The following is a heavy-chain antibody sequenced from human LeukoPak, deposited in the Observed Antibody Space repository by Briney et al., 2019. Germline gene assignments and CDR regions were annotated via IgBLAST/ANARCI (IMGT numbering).Heavy chain of an antibody. CDR3: ARNSGDAGWFDP. J-gene: IGHJ5*02. V-gene: IGHV1-2*02. CDR1: GYTFTRYY. D-gene: IGHD5-12*01. CDR2: INPNSGGT. Sequence: SVKVSCKASGYTFTRYYVHWVRQAPGQGLEGMGWINPNSGGTNYAQKFQGTVTMTSDPSNSPAYIELSRLRSDDTAVYYCARNSGDAGWFDPWGQGTLVTVSS.